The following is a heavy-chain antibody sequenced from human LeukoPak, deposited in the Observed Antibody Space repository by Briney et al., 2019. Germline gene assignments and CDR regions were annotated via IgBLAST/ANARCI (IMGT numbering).Heavy chain of an antibody. D-gene: IGHD3-10*01. J-gene: IGHJ5*02. CDR1: GYTFTIYA. V-gene: IGHV1-3*01. Sequence: ASVKVSFKASGYTFTIYAMHWVRQAPGQRREGMGWINAGNGNTKYSQKFQGRVTITRDTAASTAYMELSSLRSEDTAVYYCARSMVRGVRPNNWFDPWGQGTLVTVSS. CDR3: ARSMVRGVRPNNWFDP. CDR2: INAGNGNT.